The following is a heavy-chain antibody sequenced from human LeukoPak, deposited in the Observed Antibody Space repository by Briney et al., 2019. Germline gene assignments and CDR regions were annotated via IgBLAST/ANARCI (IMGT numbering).Heavy chain of an antibody. V-gene: IGHV4-59*01. D-gene: IGHD6-13*01. CDR2: IHYSGST. Sequence: SETLSLTCTASRCAISSYYWSWIRQPPGQGLEWIGYIHYSGSTTYSPSLKRRVTISVGPSKNQFSLKMSTVTAADTAVYYCAREAPTIAAAGIVDWGQGTLVTVSS. J-gene: IGHJ4*02. CDR1: RCAISSYY. CDR3: AREAPTIAAAGIVD.